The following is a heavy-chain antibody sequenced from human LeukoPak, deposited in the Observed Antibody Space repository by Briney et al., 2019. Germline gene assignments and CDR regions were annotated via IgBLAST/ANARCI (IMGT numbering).Heavy chain of an antibody. Sequence: PSETLSLTCAVYGGSFGGYYWSWIRQPPGKGLEWIGEINHSGSTNYNPSLKSRVTISVDTSENQFSLKLSSVTAADTAVYYCARGRQWLVRRGVYFDYWGQGTLVTVSS. CDR1: GGSFGGYY. V-gene: IGHV4-34*01. J-gene: IGHJ4*02. D-gene: IGHD6-19*01. CDR3: ARGRQWLVRRGVYFDY. CDR2: INHSGST.